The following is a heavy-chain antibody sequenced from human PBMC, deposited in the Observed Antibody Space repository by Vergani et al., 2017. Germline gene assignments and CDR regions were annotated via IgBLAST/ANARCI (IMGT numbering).Heavy chain of an antibody. J-gene: IGHJ4*02. D-gene: IGHD2-2*01. CDR2: INPNSGGT. Sequence: QVQLVQSGAEVKKPGASVKASCKASGYTFTDYFMHWVRQAPGQGLEWMGWINPNSGGTNYAQKFQGRVTMARDTSISTAYMELSNLRSDDTAVYYCAXVGTSSNRDYFDYWGQGTLVTVSS. V-gene: IGHV1-2*02. CDR1: GYTFTDYF. CDR3: AXVGTSSNRDYFDY.